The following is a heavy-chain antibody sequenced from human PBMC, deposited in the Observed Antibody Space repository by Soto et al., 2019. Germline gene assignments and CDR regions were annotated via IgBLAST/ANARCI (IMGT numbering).Heavy chain of an antibody. Sequence: ASVKVSCKASGGTFSSYAISWVRQAPGQGLEWMGGIIPIFGTANYAQKFQGRVTITADESTSTAYMELSSLRSEDTAVYYCARREEEGYYSDYWGQGTLVPVSS. J-gene: IGHJ4*02. CDR2: IIPIFGTA. CDR1: GGTFSSYA. V-gene: IGHV1-69*13. CDR3: ARREEEGYYSDY. D-gene: IGHD3-22*01.